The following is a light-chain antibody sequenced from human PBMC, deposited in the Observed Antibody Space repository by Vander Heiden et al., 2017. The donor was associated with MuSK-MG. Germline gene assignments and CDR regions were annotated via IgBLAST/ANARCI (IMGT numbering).Light chain of an antibody. CDR1: QSVLYSSNNKNY. Sequence: DIVMTQSPDSLAVSLGERATINCKSSQSVLYSSNNKNYLAWYQQKLGQPPKLLIYWASTRESGVPDRFSGSGSGTDFTLTIIILHAEDVAVYYCQQDDSTPWTFGQGTKVEIK. CDR3: QQDDSTPWT. J-gene: IGKJ1*01. CDR2: WAS. V-gene: IGKV4-1*01.